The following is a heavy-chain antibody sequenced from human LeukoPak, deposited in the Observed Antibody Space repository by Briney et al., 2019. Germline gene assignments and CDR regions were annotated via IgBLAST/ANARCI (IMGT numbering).Heavy chain of an antibody. CDR3: AREGNDYGDYFWTY. CDR2: ISYDGSDI. Sequence: GGSLRLSCAASGFTFSSYGMHWVRQAPGKGLEWVALISYDGSDIYYADSVKGRFTISRDNSKSTLYLQMNSLRAEDTAVYYCAREGNDYGDYFWTYWGQGTLVTVPS. D-gene: IGHD4-17*01. V-gene: IGHV3-30*03. J-gene: IGHJ4*02. CDR1: GFTFSSYG.